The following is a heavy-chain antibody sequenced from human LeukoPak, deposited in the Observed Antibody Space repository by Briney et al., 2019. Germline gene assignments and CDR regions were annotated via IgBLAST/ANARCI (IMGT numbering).Heavy chain of an antibody. CDR3: AKGPHSSGYYDY. CDR2: ISGSGGST. Sequence: PGGSLRLSCAASGFTFSSYAMSWVRQAPGKGLEWVSAISGSGGSTYYADSVKGRFTISRDNSKNTLYLQINSLRAEDTAVYYCAKGPHSSGYYDYWGQGTLVTVSS. J-gene: IGHJ4*02. CDR1: GFTFSSYA. V-gene: IGHV3-23*01. D-gene: IGHD3-22*01.